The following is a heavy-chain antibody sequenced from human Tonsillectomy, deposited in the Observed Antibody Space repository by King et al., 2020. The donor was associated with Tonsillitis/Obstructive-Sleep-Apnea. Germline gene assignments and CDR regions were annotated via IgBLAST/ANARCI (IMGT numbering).Heavy chain of an antibody. CDR3: AKEVSASVGGFAP. J-gene: IGHJ5*02. Sequence: VQLVESGGGLVQPGGSLRLSCAASGFTFSSYAMSWVRQAPGKGLEWVSAISGSGGSTYYADSVKGRFTLSRDNSKTTLYLQINSLSAEDTGVYYCAKEVSASVGGFAPWGQRTLVTVSS. CDR2: ISGSGGST. D-gene: IGHD1-26*01. V-gene: IGHV3-23*04. CDR1: GFTFSSYA.